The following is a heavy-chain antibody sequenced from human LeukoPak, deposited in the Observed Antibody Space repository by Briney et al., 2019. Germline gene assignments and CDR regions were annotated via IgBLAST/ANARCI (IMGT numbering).Heavy chain of an antibody. CDR1: GFTFSTYA. CDR3: AKDSMVRGLVDY. CDR2: ISGSGGTT. Sequence: PGGSLRLSCAASGFTFSTYAMSWVRQAPGKGLEGVSTISGSGGTTYYADSVKGRFTISRDNSKNTLYLQMNSLRAQDTAVYYCAKDSMVRGLVDYWGQGTLVTVSS. V-gene: IGHV3-23*01. J-gene: IGHJ4*02. D-gene: IGHD3-10*01.